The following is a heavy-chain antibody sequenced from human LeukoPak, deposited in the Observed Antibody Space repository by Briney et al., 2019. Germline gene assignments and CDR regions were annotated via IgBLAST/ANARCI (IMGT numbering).Heavy chain of an antibody. V-gene: IGHV3-30*03. CDR1: GFTFSSYG. CDR3: ATDDRWEPADYYYCYMDV. J-gene: IGHJ6*03. CDR2: ISYDGSKK. D-gene: IGHD1-26*01. Sequence: GGSLRLSWAASGFTFSSYGMHWVRQAPGKGLEGVAVISYDGSKKYYADSVKGRFTISRDNSKNTLYLQMNSLRAEDTAVYYCATDDRWEPADYYYCYMDVWGKGATVTVSS.